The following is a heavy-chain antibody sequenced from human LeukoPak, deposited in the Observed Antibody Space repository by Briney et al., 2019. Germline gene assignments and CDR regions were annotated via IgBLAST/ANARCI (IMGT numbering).Heavy chain of an antibody. J-gene: IGHJ5*02. CDR1: GFPFCIYW. D-gene: IGHD6-13*01. Sequence: GGSLRLSCAASGFPFCIYWMSGVRRARRRGREGVAKIKPDGSEKYYVDSVKGRFTISRDNAKNSLYLQMNSLRAEDTAVYYCARDRVLFDPWGQGTLVTVSS. CDR3: ARDRVLFDP. V-gene: IGHV3-7*05. CDR2: IKPDGSEK.